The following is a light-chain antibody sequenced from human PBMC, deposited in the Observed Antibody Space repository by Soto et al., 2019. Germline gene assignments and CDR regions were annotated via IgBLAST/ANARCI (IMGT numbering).Light chain of an antibody. J-gene: IGKJ5*01. Sequence: EIVMTQSPATLSVSPGERATLSCRASQSVSSNLAWYQQKPGQAPRLLIYGTSTRATGIPARFSGSGSGTEFTLTISSLQSEHFAVYYCQQYNNWPPGIFGQGTRLGIK. V-gene: IGKV3-15*01. CDR1: QSVSSN. CDR2: GTS. CDR3: QQYNNWPPGI.